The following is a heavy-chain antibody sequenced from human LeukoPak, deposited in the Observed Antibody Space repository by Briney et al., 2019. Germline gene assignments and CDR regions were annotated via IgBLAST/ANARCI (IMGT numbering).Heavy chain of an antibody. Sequence: GASVKVSCKASGYTFTSYGISWVRQAPGQGLEWMGWISAYNGNTNYAQKLQGRVTMTTDTSTSTAYMELRSLRSDDTAVYYCARGRLHVLWFDLYYMDVWGKGTTVAVSS. J-gene: IGHJ6*03. D-gene: IGHD3-10*01. CDR1: GYTFTSYG. CDR2: ISAYNGNT. CDR3: ARGRLHVLWFDLYYMDV. V-gene: IGHV1-18*01.